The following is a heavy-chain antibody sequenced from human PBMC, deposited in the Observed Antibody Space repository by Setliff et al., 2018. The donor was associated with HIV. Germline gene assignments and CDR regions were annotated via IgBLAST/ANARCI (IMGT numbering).Heavy chain of an antibody. CDR3: ARRSGYAEDY. D-gene: IGHD5-12*01. J-gene: IGHJ4*02. Sequence: SETLSLTCAVSGVSISSSNWWSWVRQPPGKGLEWIGEIFHSGSTNSNPSLKSRVTISVDKSSNQFSLRLSSVTAADTAVYYCARRSGYAEDYWGQGTLVTVSS. CDR1: GVSISSSNW. V-gene: IGHV4-4*02. CDR2: IFHSGST.